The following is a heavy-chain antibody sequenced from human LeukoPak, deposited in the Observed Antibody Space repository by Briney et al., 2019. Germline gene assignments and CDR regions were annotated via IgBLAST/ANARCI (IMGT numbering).Heavy chain of an antibody. Sequence: PGGSLRLSCAASGFTFSDYYMSWIRQAPGKGLEWVSVISGSGGFTYYADSVKGRFTISRDNSKNTLYLQMNSLRAEDTAVYYCAKCFGERYYYYMDVWGKGTTVTVSS. CDR1: GFTFSDYY. J-gene: IGHJ6*03. CDR2: ISGSGGFT. CDR3: AKCFGERYYYYMDV. V-gene: IGHV3-23*01. D-gene: IGHD3-10*01.